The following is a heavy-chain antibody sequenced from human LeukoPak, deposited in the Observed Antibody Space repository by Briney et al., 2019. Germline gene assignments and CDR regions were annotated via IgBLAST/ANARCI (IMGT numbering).Heavy chain of an antibody. D-gene: IGHD6-13*01. CDR1: GGSISSSIYY. J-gene: IGHJ4*02. Sequence: SETLSLTCIVSGGSISSSIYYWAWVRQPPGKGLEWIGTVFYNGATQYSPSLRSRVTISIDTSTNQFSLKLSSVTAADTAVYYCARQGAYIAAAGFDYWGQGTLVTVSS. CDR2: VFYNGAT. CDR3: ARQGAYIAAAGFDY. V-gene: IGHV4-39*01.